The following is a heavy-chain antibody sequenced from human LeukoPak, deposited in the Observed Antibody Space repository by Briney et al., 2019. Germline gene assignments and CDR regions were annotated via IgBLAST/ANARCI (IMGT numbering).Heavy chain of an antibody. CDR3: AKDTWDY. CDR1: GYTFTSYG. Sequence: GASVKVSCKASGYTFTSYGISWVRQAPGQGLEWMGWINANTGNPTFVQGFTGRFVFSLDTSASTAYLQISSLKAEDTAVYYCAKDTWDYWGQGTLVTVSS. V-gene: IGHV7-4-1*01. CDR2: INANTGNP. J-gene: IGHJ4*02.